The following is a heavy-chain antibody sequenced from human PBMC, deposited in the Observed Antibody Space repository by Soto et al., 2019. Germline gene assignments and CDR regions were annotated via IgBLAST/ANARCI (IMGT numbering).Heavy chain of an antibody. V-gene: IGHV4-59*08. CDR1: GGSISSYY. CDR3: ARLRARSSILTGYLFDY. CDR2: IYYSGST. J-gene: IGHJ4*02. Sequence: TSETLSLTCTVSGGSISSYYWSWIRQPPGKGLEWIGYIYYSGSTNYNPSLKSRVTISVDTSKNQFSLKLSSVTAADTAVYYCARLRARSSILTGYLFDYWGQGTLVTVSS. D-gene: IGHD3-9*01.